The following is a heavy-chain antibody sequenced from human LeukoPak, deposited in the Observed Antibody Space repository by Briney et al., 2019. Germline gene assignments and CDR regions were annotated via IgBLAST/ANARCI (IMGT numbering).Heavy chain of an antibody. D-gene: IGHD6-6*01. Sequence: GGSLRLSCAASGFIFSSYSMSWVRQAPGKGLEWVSVITGSGGNTYYADSVKGRFTISKDNSKNTLYLQMNSLRAEDTAVYYCAKRLWGSSGDNWFDPWGQGTLVTVSS. J-gene: IGHJ5*02. CDR2: ITGSGGNT. CDR1: GFIFSSYS. CDR3: AKRLWGSSGDNWFDP. V-gene: IGHV3-23*01.